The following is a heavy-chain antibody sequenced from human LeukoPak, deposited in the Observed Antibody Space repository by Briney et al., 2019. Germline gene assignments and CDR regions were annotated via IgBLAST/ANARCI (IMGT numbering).Heavy chain of an antibody. D-gene: IGHD6-19*01. CDR2: IYRGDSIT. CDR1: GYNFRSYW. CDR3: ARFAYSSGWYIGTFDY. J-gene: IGHJ4*02. Sequence: GESLKIFCTGLGYNFRSYWIGWVRRVPGKGLEWMGMIYRGDSITRFIPSFQGQVTILFDKSISTVYLQWSSLKASDTAMYYCARFAYSSGWYIGTFDYWGQDTLVKGSS. V-gene: IGHV5-51*01.